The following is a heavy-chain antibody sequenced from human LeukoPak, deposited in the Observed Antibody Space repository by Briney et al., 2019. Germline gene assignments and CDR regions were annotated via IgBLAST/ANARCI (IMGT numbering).Heavy chain of an antibody. CDR2: TYYRSKWYN. CDR3: ARAGTAYSGYDFLDYFDY. CDR1: GDSVSTNSAA. J-gene: IGHJ4*02. D-gene: IGHD5-12*01. V-gene: IGHV6-1*01. Sequence: SQTLSLTCAISGDSVSTNSAAWNWIRQSPSRGLEWLGRTYYRSKWYNDYAVSVKSRISINPDTSKNQFSLQLNSVSPEDTAVNYCARAGTAYSGYDFLDYFDYWGQGTLVTVSS.